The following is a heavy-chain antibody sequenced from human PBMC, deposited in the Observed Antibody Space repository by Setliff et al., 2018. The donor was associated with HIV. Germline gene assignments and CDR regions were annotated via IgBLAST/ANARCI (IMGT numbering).Heavy chain of an antibody. CDR3: ARGGIAAAGTYYYYMDV. CDR2: IYYSGST. V-gene: IGHV4-31*03. D-gene: IGHD6-13*01. Sequence: PSETLSLTCTVSGGSISSGGYYWSWIRQHPGKGLEWIGYIYYSGSTYYDPSLKSRVTISVDTSKNQFSLKLSSVTAADTAVYYCARGGIAAAGTYYYYMDVWGKGTTVTVSS. CDR1: GGSISSGGYY. J-gene: IGHJ6*03.